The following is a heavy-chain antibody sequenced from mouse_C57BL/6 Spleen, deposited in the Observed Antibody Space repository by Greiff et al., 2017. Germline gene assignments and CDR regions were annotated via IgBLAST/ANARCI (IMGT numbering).Heavy chain of an antibody. J-gene: IGHJ3*01. CDR3: ARDYSNPVPY. CDR2: IYPGDGDT. Sequence: VQLVESGPELVKPGASVKISCKASGYAFSSSWMNWVKQRPGKGLEWIGRIYPGDGDTNYNGKFKGKATLTADKSSSTAYMQLSSLTSEDSAVYFCARDYSNPVPYWGQGTLVTVSA. CDR1: GYAFSSSW. V-gene: IGHV1-82*01. D-gene: IGHD2-5*01.